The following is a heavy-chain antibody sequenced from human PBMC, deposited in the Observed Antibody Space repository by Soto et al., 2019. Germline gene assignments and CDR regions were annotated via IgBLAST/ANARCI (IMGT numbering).Heavy chain of an antibody. V-gene: IGHV3-30-3*01. CDR3: ARGVFYYYGSSGYSPDY. Sequence: QVQLVESGGGVVQPGRCLRLSCEGSGFTSSSYVMHWVRQAPGKGLEWVALISFDGSKKNYADSVKGRFTISRDNSKNMMYLQMNSLRPEDTAVYYCARGVFYYYGSSGYSPDYWGQGTLVTVSS. CDR2: ISFDGSKK. CDR1: GFTSSSYV. J-gene: IGHJ4*02. D-gene: IGHD3-22*01.